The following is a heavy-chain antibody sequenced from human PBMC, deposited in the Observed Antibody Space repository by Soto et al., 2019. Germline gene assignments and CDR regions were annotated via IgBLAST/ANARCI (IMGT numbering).Heavy chain of an antibody. CDR2: ISGSGGST. V-gene: IGHV3-23*01. CDR3: ATRPWFGELSFDY. J-gene: IGHJ4*02. D-gene: IGHD3-10*01. Sequence: GGSPRLSCAASGFTFSSYAMSWVRQAPGKGLEWVSAISGSGGSTYYADSVKGRFTISRDNSKNTLYLQMNSLRAEDTAVYYCATRPWFGELSFDYWGQGTLVTVSS. CDR1: GFTFSSYA.